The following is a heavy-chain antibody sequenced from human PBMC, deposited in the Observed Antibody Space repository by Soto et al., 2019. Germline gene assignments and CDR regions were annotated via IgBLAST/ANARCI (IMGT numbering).Heavy chain of an antibody. V-gene: IGHV3-23*01. CDR2: ISGSGGST. Sequence: EVQLLESGGGLVQPGGSLRLSCAASGFTFRSYAMSWVRQAPGKGLEWVSAISGSGGSTYYGDSVKSLFTISRDNSKNTMYLQMNSLRGEDTAVYYCAKDRFLGCYSGGSWYSFFDYWGQGTLVTVSS. CDR1: GFTFRSYA. CDR3: AKDRFLGCYSGGSWYSFFDY. J-gene: IGHJ4*02. D-gene: IGHD2-15*01.